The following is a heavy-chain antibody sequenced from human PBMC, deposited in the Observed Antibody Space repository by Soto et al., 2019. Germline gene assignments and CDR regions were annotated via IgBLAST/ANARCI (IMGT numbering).Heavy chain of an antibody. CDR2: IYHSGST. CDR3: ARVHYSDTWHGLIDY. D-gene: IGHD4-4*01. V-gene: IGHV4-30-2*01. J-gene: IGHJ4*02. Sequence: PSETLSLTCTVSGASTSRGSYSWSWIRQPPGKGLEWIGYIYHSGSTYYIPSLRSRVTISMDRTKNQFSLNLNSVTAGDTAVYFCARVHYSDTWHGLIDYWGGGTLVTVSA. CDR1: GASTSRGSYS.